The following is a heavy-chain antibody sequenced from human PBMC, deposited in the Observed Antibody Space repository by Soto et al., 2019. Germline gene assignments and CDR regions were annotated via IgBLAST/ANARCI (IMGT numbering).Heavy chain of an antibody. Sequence: GGSLRLSCAASGFTFSSYSMNWVRQAPGKGLEWVSYISSSSSTIYYADSVKGRFTISRDNAKDSLYLQMNSLRAEDTAVYYCARDQGAITIFGVVIIGAFDIWGQG. CDR2: ISSSSSTI. CDR3: ARDQGAITIFGVVIIGAFDI. V-gene: IGHV3-48*01. D-gene: IGHD3-3*01. CDR1: GFTFSSYS. J-gene: IGHJ3*02.